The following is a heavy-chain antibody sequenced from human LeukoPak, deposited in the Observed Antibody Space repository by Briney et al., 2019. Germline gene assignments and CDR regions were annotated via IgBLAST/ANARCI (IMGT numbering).Heavy chain of an antibody. D-gene: IGHD6-13*01. V-gene: IGHV4-34*01. CDR3: ARRSSSRYLLPIV. J-gene: IGHJ4*02. CDR1: GFTFSSYA. CDR2: INHSGST. Sequence: GSLRLSCAASGFTFSSYAMSWVRQAPGKGLEWIGEINHSGSTNYNPSLKSRVTISVDTSKNQFSLKLSSVTAADTAVYYCARRSSSRYLLPIVWGQGTLVTVSS.